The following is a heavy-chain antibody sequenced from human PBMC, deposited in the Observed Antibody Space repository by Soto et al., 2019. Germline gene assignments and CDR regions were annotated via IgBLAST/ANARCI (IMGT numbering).Heavy chain of an antibody. CDR3: ARGRYSYGYYFDY. CDR2: IYYSGST. CDR1: GGSISSYY. J-gene: IGHJ4*02. V-gene: IGHV4-59*01. D-gene: IGHD5-18*01. Sequence: SETLSLTCTVSGGSISSYYWSWIRQPPWKGLEWIGYIYYSGSTNYNPSLKSRVTISVDTSKNQFSLKLSSVTAADTAVYYCARGRYSYGYYFDYWGQGTLVTVSS.